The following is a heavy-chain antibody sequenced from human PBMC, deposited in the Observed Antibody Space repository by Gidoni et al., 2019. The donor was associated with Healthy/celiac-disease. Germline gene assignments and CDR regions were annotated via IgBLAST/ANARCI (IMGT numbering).Heavy chain of an antibody. CDR1: GYTFTSYD. D-gene: IGHD2-2*02. CDR2: MNPNSGNT. J-gene: IGHJ6*03. CDR3: ARGRIVCSSTSCYTSYYYYYMDV. V-gene: IGHV1-8*01. Sequence: QVQLVQSGAEVKKPGASVKVSCKASGYTFTSYDINWVRQATGQGLEWMGWMNPNSGNTGYAQKFQGRVTMTRNTSISTAYMELSSLRSEDTAVYYCARGRIVCSSTSCYTSYYYYYMDVWGKGTTVTVSS.